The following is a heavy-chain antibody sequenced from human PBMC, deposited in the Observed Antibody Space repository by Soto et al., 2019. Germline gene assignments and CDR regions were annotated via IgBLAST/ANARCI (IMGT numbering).Heavy chain of an antibody. Sequence: PSEPLSLPCTVSGGSISIGDYYWAWIRQPPGKGLEYIGYIYNSATTYYYPAFESRVAISVDTSKSQFSLNVASVTAADTAVYFCARGRYCLTGRYFPNWFDSWGQGALVTVSS. V-gene: IGHV4-30-4*01. CDR3: ARGRYCLTGRYFPNWFDS. D-gene: IGHD7-27*01. CDR2: IYNSATT. J-gene: IGHJ5*01. CDR1: GGSISIGDYY.